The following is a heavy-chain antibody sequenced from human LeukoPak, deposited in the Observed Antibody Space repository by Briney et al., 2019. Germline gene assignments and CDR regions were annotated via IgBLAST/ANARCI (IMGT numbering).Heavy chain of an antibody. CDR3: ARDYELGTAGTAYEYFDY. J-gene: IGHJ4*02. D-gene: IGHD1-1*01. CDR2: INPNSGGT. CDR1: GYSLTDYF. V-gene: IGHV1-2*02. Sequence: ASVKVSCKASGYSLTDYFMQWVRHDPGQGLEWMGWINPNSGGTSYAQKFQGRVTMTRDTSISTAYMVLSRLRSDDTAVYYCARDYELGTAGTAYEYFDYWGQGTLVTVSS.